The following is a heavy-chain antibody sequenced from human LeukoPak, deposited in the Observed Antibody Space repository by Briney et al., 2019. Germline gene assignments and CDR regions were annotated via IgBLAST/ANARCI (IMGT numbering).Heavy chain of an antibody. CDR1: GYASIDYY. Sequence: ASVKVSCKTSGYASIDYYLHWVRQAPGQGLEWLGRINTKSGGTNYAQNFQGRVTMTRDTSINTAHMELSRLRFDDTAVYYCTTIAVEGIENWGQGPLVTVS. D-gene: IGHD2-15*01. CDR3: TTIAVEGIEN. V-gene: IGHV1-2*06. CDR2: INTKSGGT. J-gene: IGHJ4*02.